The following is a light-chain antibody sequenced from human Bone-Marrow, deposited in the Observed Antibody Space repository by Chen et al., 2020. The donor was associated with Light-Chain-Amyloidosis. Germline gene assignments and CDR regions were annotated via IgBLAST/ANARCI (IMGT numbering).Light chain of an antibody. V-gene: IGLV2-23*03. CDR3: CSYGGLDTFV. CDR2: EGS. J-gene: IGLJ2*01. CDR1: AIGTFNL. Sequence: QSALTQPASVSGSPGRSITLSCTGSAIGTFNLVSWYQQNPGNAPKLIIYEGSRRPSDVSDRFSGSTSGNTASLTISGLQTEDEADYYCCSYGGLDTFVFGGGTKLTVL.